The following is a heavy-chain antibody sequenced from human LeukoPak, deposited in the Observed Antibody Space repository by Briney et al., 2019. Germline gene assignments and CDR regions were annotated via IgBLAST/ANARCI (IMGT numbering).Heavy chain of an antibody. CDR3: AKDYLQQLVRGWFGP. CDR2: ISYDGSNK. J-gene: IGHJ5*02. D-gene: IGHD6-13*01. Sequence: GGSLRLACAASGFIVRSNYTAWVRQAPGKGLEWVAVISYDGSNKYYADSVKGRFTISRDNSKNTLDLQMNSLRAEDTAVYYCAKDYLQQLVRGWFGPWGQGILVTVSS. V-gene: IGHV3-30*18. CDR1: GFIVRSNY.